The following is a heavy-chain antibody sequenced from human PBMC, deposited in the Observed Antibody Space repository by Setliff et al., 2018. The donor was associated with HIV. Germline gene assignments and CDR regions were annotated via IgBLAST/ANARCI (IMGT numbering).Heavy chain of an antibody. CDR1: GGSISNSRYY. D-gene: IGHD2-15*01. CDR2: IYYSGST. V-gene: IGHV4-39*07. CDR3: ARFRVDNYYLDS. Sequence: KPSETLSLTCTVSGGSISNSRYYWSWIRQPPGKGLEWIGSIYYSGSTYYNPSLKSRVTISVDTSKNQFSLKLSSVTAADTAVYYCARFRVDNYYLDSWGRGRLVTVSS. J-gene: IGHJ4*02.